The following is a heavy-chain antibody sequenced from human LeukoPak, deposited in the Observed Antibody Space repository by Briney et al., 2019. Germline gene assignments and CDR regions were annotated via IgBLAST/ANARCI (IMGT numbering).Heavy chain of an antibody. CDR2: IYYSGTT. D-gene: IGHD6-13*01. Sequence: PSETLSLTCTVSGGSISSYYWSWLRQPPGKGLEWIGYIYYSGTTNYNPSLKSRVTISVDTSKNQFSLKLSSVTAADAAVYYCARGVYIAAAQYGYWGQGTLVTVSS. CDR3: ARGVYIAAAQYGY. V-gene: IGHV4-59*01. J-gene: IGHJ4*02. CDR1: GGSISSYY.